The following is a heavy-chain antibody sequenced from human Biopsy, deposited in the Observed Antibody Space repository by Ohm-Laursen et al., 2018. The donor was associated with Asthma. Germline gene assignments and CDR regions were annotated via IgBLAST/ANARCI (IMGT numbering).Heavy chain of an antibody. CDR2: LIPVLGTP. CDR1: GDSFSNYA. J-gene: IGHJ6*02. V-gene: IGHV1-69*13. D-gene: IGHD5-12*01. CDR3: ARGYSGSDRIVYYYSGLEV. Sequence: SVKVYCNASGDSFSNYAISWVRQAPGQGLEWMGGLIPVLGTPDHAQMFEGRVTITADESTSTAYMELSSLSSEDTAVYYCARGYSGSDRIVYYYSGLEVWGQGTTVTVSS.